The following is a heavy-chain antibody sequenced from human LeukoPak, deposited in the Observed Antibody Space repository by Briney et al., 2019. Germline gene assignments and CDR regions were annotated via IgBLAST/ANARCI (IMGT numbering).Heavy chain of an antibody. Sequence: GASVKVACKASGYTFTSYAMNWVRQAPGQGLEWMGWINTNTGNPTYAQGFTGRFVFSLDTSVSTAYLQISSLKAEDTAVYYCARGKYYYYDSSGYYFWNWGQGTLVTVSS. CDR1: GYTFTSYA. CDR2: INTNTGNP. D-gene: IGHD3-22*01. J-gene: IGHJ4*02. V-gene: IGHV7-4-1*02. CDR3: ARGKYYYYDSSGYYFWN.